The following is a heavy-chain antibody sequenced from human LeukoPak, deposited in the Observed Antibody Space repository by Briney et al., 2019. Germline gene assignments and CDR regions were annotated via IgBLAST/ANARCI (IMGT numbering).Heavy chain of an antibody. D-gene: IGHD2-2*01. CDR3: AKDSRSAAVYYYYGMDV. CDR1: GFTFSSYG. CDR2: ISYDGSNE. Sequence: PGRSLRLSCAASGFTFSSYGMHWVRQAPGKGLEWVAVISYDGSNEYYADSVKGRFTISRDNSKNTLYLQMNSLRAEDTAVYYCAKDSRSAAVYYYYGMDVWGKGTTVTVSS. J-gene: IGHJ6*04. V-gene: IGHV3-30*18.